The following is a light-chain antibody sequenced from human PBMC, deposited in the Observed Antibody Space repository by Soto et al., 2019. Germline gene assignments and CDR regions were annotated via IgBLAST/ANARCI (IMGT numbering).Light chain of an antibody. CDR1: QSVSSN. Sequence: EIVMTQSPATLSVSPGERATLSCRASQSVSSNLSWYQQKPGQAPRLLIYGASTRATGIPARFSGSGSGTDFTLTISSLQSEYFAVYYCQQYNNSPPWTFGQGTKVEIK. CDR2: GAS. CDR3: QQYNNSPPWT. J-gene: IGKJ1*01. V-gene: IGKV3-15*01.